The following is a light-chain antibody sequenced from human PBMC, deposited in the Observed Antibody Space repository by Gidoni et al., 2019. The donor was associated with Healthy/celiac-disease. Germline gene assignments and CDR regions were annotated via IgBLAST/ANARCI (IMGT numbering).Light chain of an antibody. V-gene: IGLV2-11*01. J-gene: IGLJ2*01. CDR1: SSDVGGYNY. Sequence: QSALTQPRSVSWYPGQPVTISCTRTSSDVGGYNYVPWYQQHPGKAPELMVYDVSKRPSGVPDRFSGSKSGNTASLTISGLQAEDEADYYCCSYAGSYTLVFGGGTKLTVL. CDR3: CSYAGSYTLV. CDR2: DVS.